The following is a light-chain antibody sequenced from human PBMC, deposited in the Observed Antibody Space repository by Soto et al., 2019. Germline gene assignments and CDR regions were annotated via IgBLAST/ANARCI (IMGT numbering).Light chain of an antibody. Sequence: QSVLTQPPSVSAAPGQTVTISCSGSSSNIGKSYVTWYQQFPGTAPKLLIYDNDKRPSGIPDRFSGSKSDTSATLGITGLQTGDEADYYCETWDTSLSAVVFGGGTKVTVL. V-gene: IGLV1-51*01. CDR1: SSNIGKSY. CDR2: DND. CDR3: ETWDTSLSAVV. J-gene: IGLJ3*02.